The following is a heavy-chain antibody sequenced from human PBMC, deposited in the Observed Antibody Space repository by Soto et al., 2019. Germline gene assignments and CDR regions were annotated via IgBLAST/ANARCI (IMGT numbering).Heavy chain of an antibody. CDR2: ISSSSSTI. Sequence: EVQLVESGGGLVQPGGSLRLSCAASGFTFSSYSMNWVRQAPGKGLEWVSYISSSSSTIYYADSVKGRFTISRDNAKNSLYLQMKGLRAEDTAVYYCARHPERIAEIGWFDPWGQGTLVTVSS. J-gene: IGHJ5*02. V-gene: IGHV3-48*01. CDR3: ARHPERIAEIGWFDP. CDR1: GFTFSSYS. D-gene: IGHD6-13*01.